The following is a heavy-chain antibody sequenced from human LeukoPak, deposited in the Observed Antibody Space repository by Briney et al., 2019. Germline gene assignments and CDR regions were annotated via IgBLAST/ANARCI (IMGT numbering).Heavy chain of an antibody. CDR1: GFSLSNARMG. CDR3: ARIRHTAMESYYMDV. Sequence: SGPTLMNPTETLTLTCTVSGFSLSNARMGVRWIRQPPGKALEWLAHIFSNDEKSYSTSLKSRLTISKDTSKSQVVLTMTNMDPVDTATYYCARIRHTAMESYYMDVWGKGTTVTVSS. D-gene: IGHD5-18*01. J-gene: IGHJ6*03. CDR2: IFSNDEK. V-gene: IGHV2-26*01.